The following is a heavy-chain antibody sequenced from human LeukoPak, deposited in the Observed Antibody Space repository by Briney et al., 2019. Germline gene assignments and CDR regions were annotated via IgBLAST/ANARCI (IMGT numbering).Heavy chain of an antibody. CDR2: IYYSGST. Sequence: PSETLSLTCTVSGGSISSSSYYWGWIRQPPGKGLEWIGSIYYSGSTYYNPSLKSRVTISVDTSKNQFSLQLNSVTPEDTAVYYCAREERGQVTTPSAYYFDYWGQGTLVTVSS. J-gene: IGHJ4*02. CDR1: GGSISSSSYY. V-gene: IGHV4-39*02. D-gene: IGHD4-17*01. CDR3: AREERGQVTTPSAYYFDY.